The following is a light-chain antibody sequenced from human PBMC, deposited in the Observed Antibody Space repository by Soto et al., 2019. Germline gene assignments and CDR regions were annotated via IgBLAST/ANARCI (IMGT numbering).Light chain of an antibody. CDR1: QRIGTW. V-gene: IGKV1-5*01. J-gene: IGKJ2*01. CDR2: DAS. Sequence: DIQMTQSPSTLSASVGDSASITCRASQRIGTWLTWYQQKPGKVPKLLIYDASHLTSGVPSRFSGSGSGTEFTLSIYSLQPDDFATYYCQHYYTYPYTFGQGTKVEIK. CDR3: QHYYTYPYT.